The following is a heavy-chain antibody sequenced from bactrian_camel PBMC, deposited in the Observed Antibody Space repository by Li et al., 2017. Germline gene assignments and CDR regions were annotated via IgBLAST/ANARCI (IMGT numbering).Heavy chain of an antibody. CDR3: ADDCGGRWDFCATADFRY. Sequence: HVQLVESGGGPVQAGGSQRHSCAVSGDTYKRYCMGWFRQRPGFEREWVSTISTTGTTRNTDSVKGRFTISRDNAKNTTYLEMNSLTIEDTAMYYCADDCGGRWDFCATADFRYWGQGTQVTVS. CDR1: GDTYKRYC. V-gene: IGHV3S56*01. J-gene: IGHJ6*01. CDR2: ISTTGTT. D-gene: IGHD6*01.